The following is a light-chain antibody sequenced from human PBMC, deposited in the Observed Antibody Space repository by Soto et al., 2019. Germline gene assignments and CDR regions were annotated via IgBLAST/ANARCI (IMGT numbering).Light chain of an antibody. Sequence: EIVLTQSPATLSLSPGERAALSCRASQSVSSYLAWYQQKPGQPPRLLIYDASNRATGIPARFSGSGSGTDFTLTISSLEPEDFAVYYCQQRSNWPLWTFGQRTKVEIK. CDR1: QSVSSY. J-gene: IGKJ1*01. CDR2: DAS. V-gene: IGKV3-11*01. CDR3: QQRSNWPLWT.